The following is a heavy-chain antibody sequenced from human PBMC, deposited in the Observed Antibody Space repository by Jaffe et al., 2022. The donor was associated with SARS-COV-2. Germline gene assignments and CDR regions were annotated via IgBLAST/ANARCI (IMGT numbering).Heavy chain of an antibody. Sequence: EVQLVESGGTLVQPGGSLRLSCAASGFTFSSYNMNWVRQAPGKGLVWVSYISSTGRTIYYADSVKGRFTISRDNAKNSLYLQMNSLRDEDTAVYYCAKVAATTTPAGPFDYWGQGTLVSVSS. J-gene: IGHJ4*02. CDR3: AKVAATTTPAGPFDY. D-gene: IGHD4-17*01. CDR2: ISSTGRTI. CDR1: GFTFSSYN. V-gene: IGHV3-48*02.